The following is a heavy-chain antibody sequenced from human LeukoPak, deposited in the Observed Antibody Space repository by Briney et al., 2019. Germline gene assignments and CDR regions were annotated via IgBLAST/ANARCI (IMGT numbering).Heavy chain of an antibody. D-gene: IGHD5-24*01. CDR3: ARGSLEMATILYYFDY. Sequence: PGGSLRLSCAASGFTFSSYGMHWVRQAPAKGLEWVAVIWYDGSNKYYADSVKGRFTISRDNSKNTLYLQMNSLRAEDTAVYYCARGSLEMATILYYFDYWGQGTLVTVSS. CDR1: GFTFSSYG. J-gene: IGHJ4*02. CDR2: IWYDGSNK. V-gene: IGHV3-33*01.